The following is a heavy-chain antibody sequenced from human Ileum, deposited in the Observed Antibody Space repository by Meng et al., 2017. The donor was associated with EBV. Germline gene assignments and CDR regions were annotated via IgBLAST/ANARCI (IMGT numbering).Heavy chain of an antibody. CDR2: INESGST. Sequence: QQWGAGLLKPADAMSRTRADYGVSFRCDYWSWIRQSRGKSVGLIGEINESGSTNYNPSLKSRVTIFMDTSKNQFSLKLTSVTAADAAVYYCRNAFCSAAAGCSDYWGQGTLVTVSS. D-gene: IGHD3-3*01. V-gene: IGHV4-34*01. CDR3: RNAFCSAAAGCSDY. CDR1: GVSFRCDY. J-gene: IGHJ4*02.